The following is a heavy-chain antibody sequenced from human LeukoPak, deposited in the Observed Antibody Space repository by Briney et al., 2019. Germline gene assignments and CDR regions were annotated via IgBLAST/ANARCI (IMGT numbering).Heavy chain of an antibody. Sequence: SETLSLTCTVSGGSISSSSYYWGWIRQPPGKGLEWIGSIYYSGSTYYNPSLKSRVTISVDTSKNQFSPKLSSVTAADTAVYYCASRSTIVVVPAANNWYFDLWGRGTLVTVSS. CDR1: GGSISSSSYY. J-gene: IGHJ2*01. D-gene: IGHD2-2*01. CDR3: ASRSTIVVVPAANNWYFDL. V-gene: IGHV4-39*07. CDR2: IYYSGST.